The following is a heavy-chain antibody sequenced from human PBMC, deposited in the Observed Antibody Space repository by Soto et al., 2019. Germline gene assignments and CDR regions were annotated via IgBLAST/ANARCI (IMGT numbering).Heavy chain of an antibody. Sequence: GGSLRLSCAASGFTFSNAWMNWVRQAPGKGLEWVGRIKSKTDGGTTDYAAPVKGRLTISRDDSKNTRYLQMNSLKTEDTAVYYCTGNEWYYGSGSYAAFDIWGQGTMVTVSS. CDR3: TGNEWYYGSGSYAAFDI. CDR1: GFTFSNAW. J-gene: IGHJ3*02. D-gene: IGHD3-10*01. V-gene: IGHV3-15*07. CDR2: IKSKTDGGTT.